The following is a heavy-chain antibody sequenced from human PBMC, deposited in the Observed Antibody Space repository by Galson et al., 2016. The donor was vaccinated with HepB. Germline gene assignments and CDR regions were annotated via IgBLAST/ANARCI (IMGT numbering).Heavy chain of an antibody. CDR2: ISYDGSNK. D-gene: IGHD1-1*01. CDR3: ACPTGGNWTDY. V-gene: IGHV3-30-3*01. CDR1: GFTFSNYA. Sequence: SLRLSCAASGFTFSNYAMHWVRQAPGKGLEWVAVISYDGSNKYYVDSVKGRFTISRDNSKKTLYLQMNSLRVEDTAVYYCACPTGGNWTDYWGQGTLVTVSS. J-gene: IGHJ4*02.